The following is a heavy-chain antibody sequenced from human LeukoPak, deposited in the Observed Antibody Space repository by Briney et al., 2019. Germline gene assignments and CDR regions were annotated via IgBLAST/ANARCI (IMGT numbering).Heavy chain of an antibody. V-gene: IGHV4-4*02. D-gene: IGHD4-17*01. Sequence: SETLSLTCAVSGGSITSSNWWSWVRQPPGKGLEWIGEIYHGGRTNYNPSLKSRVTISVDKPKNQFSLKLSSVTAADTAVYYCARVGDHYGVYYWGQGTLVTVSS. CDR3: ARVGDHYGVYY. CDR2: IYHGGRT. J-gene: IGHJ4*02. CDR1: GGSITSSNW.